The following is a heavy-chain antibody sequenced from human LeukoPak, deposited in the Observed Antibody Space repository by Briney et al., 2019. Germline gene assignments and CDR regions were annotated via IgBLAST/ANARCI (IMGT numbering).Heavy chain of an antibody. Sequence: GGSLTLSCAASGFSFSSYWMRWVRQAPGKGLEWVASIEGDGSERNYMDSVKGRFTISRDNAKNSLHLQMNSLRAEDTAVYYCAAGVGWLIDYWGQGTLVTVSS. CDR1: GFSFSSYW. CDR2: IEGDGSER. V-gene: IGHV3-7*03. J-gene: IGHJ4*02. D-gene: IGHD6-19*01. CDR3: AAGVGWLIDY.